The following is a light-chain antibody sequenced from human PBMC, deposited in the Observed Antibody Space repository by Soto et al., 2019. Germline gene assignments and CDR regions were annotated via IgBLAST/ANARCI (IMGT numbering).Light chain of an antibody. CDR1: SSDVGGYNY. CDR2: DVS. CDR3: SSYTTSSTYV. Sequence: QSALTQPASVSGSPGQSVTFSCTGTSSDVGGYNYVSWYQQHPGKAPKLMIFDVSNRPSGVSSRFSGSKSGNTASLTISGLRAEDEADYYCSSYTTSSTYVFGTGTKLTVL. V-gene: IGLV2-14*01. J-gene: IGLJ1*01.